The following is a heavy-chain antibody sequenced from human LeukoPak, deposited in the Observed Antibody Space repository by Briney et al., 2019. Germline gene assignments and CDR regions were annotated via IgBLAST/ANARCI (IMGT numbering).Heavy chain of an antibody. CDR1: GFSFSSFE. Sequence: GSLRLSCAASGFSFSSFEMNWVRQAPGKGLEWIGSIYYSGSTYYNPSLKSRVTISVDTSKNQFSLKLSSVTAADTAVYYCARDGPAGTYTYYYYMDVWGKGTTVTVSS. D-gene: IGHD6-13*01. CDR3: ARDGPAGTYTYYYYMDV. CDR2: IYYSGST. V-gene: IGHV4-59*01. J-gene: IGHJ6*03.